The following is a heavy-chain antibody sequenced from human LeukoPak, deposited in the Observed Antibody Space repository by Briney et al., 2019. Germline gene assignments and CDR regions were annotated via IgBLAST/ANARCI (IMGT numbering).Heavy chain of an antibody. CDR1: EFTFNNYW. J-gene: IGHJ3*02. CDR2: IKQDGSEK. Sequence: GGSLRLSCAASEFTFNNYWTNWVRQAPGKGLEWVATIKQDGSEKYYVDSVKGRFTISRDNAKNSLFLQMNSLSAEDTAVYYCARYYDTSGYYDAFDIWGQGTMVTVSS. V-gene: IGHV3-7*01. D-gene: IGHD3-22*01. CDR3: ARYYDTSGYYDAFDI.